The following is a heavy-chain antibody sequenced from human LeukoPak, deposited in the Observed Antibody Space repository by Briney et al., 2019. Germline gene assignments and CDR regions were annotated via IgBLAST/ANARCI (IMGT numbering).Heavy chain of an antibody. Sequence: GGSLRLSCAASGFTFSSYSMNWVRQAPGKGLEWVSYISSSSSTIYYADPVKGRFTISRDNAKNSLYLQMNSLRAEDTAVYYCARGTAMADYWGQGTLVTVSS. V-gene: IGHV3-48*01. CDR2: ISSSSSTI. J-gene: IGHJ4*02. D-gene: IGHD5-18*01. CDR1: GFTFSSYS. CDR3: ARGTAMADY.